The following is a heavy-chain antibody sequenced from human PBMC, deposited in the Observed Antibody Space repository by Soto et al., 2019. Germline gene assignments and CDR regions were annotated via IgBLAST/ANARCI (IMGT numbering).Heavy chain of an antibody. J-gene: IGHJ4*02. CDR3: AIYDILTGYSEPGDY. V-gene: IGHV5-51*03. D-gene: IGHD3-9*01. Sequence: EVQLVQSGAEVKKPGESLKISCKGSGYSFTSYWIGWVRQMPGKGLEWMGIIYPGDSDTRYSPSFQGQVTISADKSISTAYLQGSSLKASDTAMYYCAIYDILTGYSEPGDYWGQGTLVTVSS. CDR2: IYPGDSDT. CDR1: GYSFTSYW.